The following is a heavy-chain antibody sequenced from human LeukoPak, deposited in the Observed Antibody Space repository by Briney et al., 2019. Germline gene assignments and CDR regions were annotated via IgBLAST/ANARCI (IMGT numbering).Heavy chain of an antibody. J-gene: IGHJ5*02. CDR1: GGSISSYY. D-gene: IGHD3-22*01. V-gene: IGHV4-59*08. Sequence: SETLSLTCTVSGGSISSYYWSWIRQPPGKGLEWIGYIYYSGSTNYNPSLKSRVTISVDTSKNQFSLKLSSVTAADTAVYYCARGLSGYPPYNWFDPWDQGTLVTVSS. CDR3: ARGLSGYPPYNWFDP. CDR2: IYYSGST.